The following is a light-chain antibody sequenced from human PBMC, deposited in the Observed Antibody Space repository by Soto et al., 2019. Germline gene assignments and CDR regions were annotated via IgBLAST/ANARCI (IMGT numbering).Light chain of an antibody. J-gene: IGKJ2*01. CDR1: QSVSSN. Sequence: EIVMTQSPATLSVSPGERATLSCRASQSVSSNLAWYQHKPGQAPMLLIYGASTRATGIPARFSASGSVTEYSLTISSMPSEDFAVYYCQQDNNWSRTQYTFGEGTKLEI. CDR2: GAS. CDR3: QQDNNWSRTQYT. V-gene: IGKV3-15*01.